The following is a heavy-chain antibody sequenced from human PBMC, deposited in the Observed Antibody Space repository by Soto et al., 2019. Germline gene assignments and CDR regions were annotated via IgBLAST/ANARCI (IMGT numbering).Heavy chain of an antibody. D-gene: IGHD2-2*01. Sequence: PGGSLRLSCAASGFTFSSYAMSWVRQAPGEGLEWVSAISGSGGSTYYADSVKGRFTISRDNSKNTLYLQMNSLRAEDTAVYYCATCSSISTRQLLLYYMDVWGKGTTVTVSS. V-gene: IGHV3-23*01. J-gene: IGHJ6*03. CDR3: ATCSSISTRQLLLYYMDV. CDR2: ISGSGGST. CDR1: GFTFSSYA.